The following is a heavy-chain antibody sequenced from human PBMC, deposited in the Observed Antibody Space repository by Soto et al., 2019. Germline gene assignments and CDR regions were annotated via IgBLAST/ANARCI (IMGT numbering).Heavy chain of an antibody. CDR2: IKQDGSER. Sequence: EVQLVESGGGLVQPGGSLRLSCAASGFTLSVYWMNWVRRAPGKGLEWVANIKQDGSERNYVDSVKGRFTISRDNATYSLYLQMNRLGAYATAGDYCLISTSAFGMCGQGTLVTVSS. CDR1: GFTLSVYW. J-gene: IGHJ3*02. D-gene: IGHD6-6*01. CDR3: LISTSAFGM. V-gene: IGHV3-7*01.